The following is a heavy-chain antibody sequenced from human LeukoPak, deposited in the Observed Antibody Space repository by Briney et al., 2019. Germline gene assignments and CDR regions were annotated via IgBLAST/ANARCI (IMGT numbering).Heavy chain of an antibody. Sequence: TLRLSCAASGFAFTNAGVTCGRGAPGHRGEGCGRIKSNTEGGTTDYAAPVKGRSTNSRDHSKTTLYLQMNSLQTQDTAVYYCTTLAVAGTLDYWGQGTLVTASS. J-gene: IGHJ4*02. CDR1: GFAFTNAG. V-gene: IGHV3-15*01. CDR2: IKSNTEGGTT. D-gene: IGHD6-19*01. CDR3: TTLAVAGTLDY.